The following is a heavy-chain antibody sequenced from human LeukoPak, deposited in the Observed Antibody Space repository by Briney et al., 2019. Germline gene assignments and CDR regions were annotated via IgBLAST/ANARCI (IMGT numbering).Heavy chain of an antibody. J-gene: IGHJ4*02. Sequence: PSETLSLTCTVSGGSISSSSYYWGWIRQPPGKGLEWIGSIYYSGSTYYNPSLKSRVTISVDTPKNQFSLKLSSVTAADTAVYYCALASPGYFDYWGQGTLVAVSS. CDR2: IYYSGST. CDR3: ALASPGYFDY. CDR1: GGSISSSSYY. V-gene: IGHV4-39*01.